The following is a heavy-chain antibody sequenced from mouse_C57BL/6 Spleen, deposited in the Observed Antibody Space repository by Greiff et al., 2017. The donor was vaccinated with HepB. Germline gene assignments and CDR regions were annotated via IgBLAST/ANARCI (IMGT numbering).Heavy chain of an antibody. CDR1: GFTFSSYT. D-gene: IGHD2-5*01. CDR2: ISGGGGNT. CDR3: ARPYYSNYGAMDY. V-gene: IGHV5-9*01. Sequence: EVKLVESGGGLVKPGGSLKLSCAASGFTFSSYTMSWVRQTPEKRLEWVATISGGGGNTYYPDSVKGRFTISRDNAKTTLYLQMSSLRSEDTALYYCARPYYSNYGAMDYWGQGTSVTVSS. J-gene: IGHJ4*01.